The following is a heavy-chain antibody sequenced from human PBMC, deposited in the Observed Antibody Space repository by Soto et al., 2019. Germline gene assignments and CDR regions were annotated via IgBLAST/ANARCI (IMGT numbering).Heavy chain of an antibody. V-gene: IGHV3-21*01. D-gene: IGHD6-19*01. J-gene: IGHJ6*02. CDR2: ISSSSTYI. CDR3: TRGWVAGTDYYYYGMDV. CDR1: GFTFSSYS. Sequence: GGSLRLSCAASGFTFSSYSMNWVRQAPGKGLEWVSSISSSSTYIYYADSAKGRFTISRDNAKNSLSLQMDSLRAEDTAVYYCTRGWVAGTDYYYYGMDVWGQGTTVTVSS.